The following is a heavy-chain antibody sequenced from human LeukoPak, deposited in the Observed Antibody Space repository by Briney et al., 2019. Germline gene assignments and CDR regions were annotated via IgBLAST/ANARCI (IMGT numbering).Heavy chain of an antibody. J-gene: IGHJ4*02. D-gene: IGHD4-17*01. CDR1: GYTFTGYY. V-gene: IGHV1-2*02. Sequence: ASVKVSCTASGYTFTGYYMHWVRQAPGQGLEWMGWINPNSGGTNYAQKFQGRVTMTRDTSISTAYMELSRLRSDDTAVYYCARAQWDYGDYTHWGQGTLVTVSS. CDR3: ARAQWDYGDYTH. CDR2: INPNSGGT.